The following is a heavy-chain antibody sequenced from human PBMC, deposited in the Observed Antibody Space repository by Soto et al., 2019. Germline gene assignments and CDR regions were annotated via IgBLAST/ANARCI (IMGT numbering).Heavy chain of an antibody. Sequence: GGSLRLSCAASGFTFSSYGMHWVRQAPGKGLEWVAVISYDGSNKYYADSVKGRFTISRDNSKNTLYLQMNSLRAEDTAVYYCAKVVGFGELLPIDYWGQGTLVTVSS. J-gene: IGHJ4*02. V-gene: IGHV3-30*18. CDR1: GFTFSSYG. CDR2: ISYDGSNK. CDR3: AKVVGFGELLPIDY. D-gene: IGHD3-10*01.